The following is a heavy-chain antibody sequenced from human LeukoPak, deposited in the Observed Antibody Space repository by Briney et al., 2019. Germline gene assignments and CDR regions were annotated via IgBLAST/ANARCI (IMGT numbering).Heavy chain of an antibody. CDR1: GFTFSDYY. Sequence: GGSLRLSCAASGFTFSDYYMSWIRQAPGKGLEWVSYISSSGSTIYYADSVKSRFTISRDNAKNSLYLQMNSLRAEDTAVYYCAREDYYGSGSPLGYWGQGTLVTVSS. V-gene: IGHV3-11*01. CDR3: AREDYYGSGSPLGY. J-gene: IGHJ4*02. D-gene: IGHD3-10*01. CDR2: ISSSGSTI.